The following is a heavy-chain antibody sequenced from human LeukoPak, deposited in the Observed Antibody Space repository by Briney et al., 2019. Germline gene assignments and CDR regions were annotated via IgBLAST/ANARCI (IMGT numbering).Heavy chain of an antibody. J-gene: IGHJ4*02. CDR3: VKEGIYLKSSLEE. CDR2: VWYEERTK. CDR1: GFSFSDYG. D-gene: IGHD5-12*01. Sequence: GGSLRLSCTTSGFSFSDYGMHWVRQAPGEGLEWLASVWYEERTKYYVDSVKGRFTISRDNSKNSIYLQMKSLGVDDTAIYYCVKEGIYLKSSLEEWGQGTLVTVSS. V-gene: IGHV3-33*06.